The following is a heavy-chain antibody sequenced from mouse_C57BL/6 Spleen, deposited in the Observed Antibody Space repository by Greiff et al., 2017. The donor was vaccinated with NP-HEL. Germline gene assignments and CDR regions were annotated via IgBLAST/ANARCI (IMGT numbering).Heavy chain of an antibody. V-gene: IGHV5-9*01. D-gene: IGHD4-1*01. CDR2: ISGGGGNT. CDR1: GFTFSSYT. CDR3: ARDSGTDWYFDV. J-gene: IGHJ1*03. Sequence: EVQRVESGGGLVKPGGSLKLSCAASGFTFSSYTMSWVRQTPEKRLEWVATISGGGGNTYYPDSVKGRFTISRDNAKNTLYLQMSSLRSEDTALYYCARDSGTDWYFDVWGTGTTVTVSS.